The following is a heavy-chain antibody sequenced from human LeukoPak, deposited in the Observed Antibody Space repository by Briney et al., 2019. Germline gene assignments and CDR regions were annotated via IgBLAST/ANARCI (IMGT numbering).Heavy chain of an antibody. D-gene: IGHD3-22*01. J-gene: IGHJ3*02. Sequence: GGSLRLSCAASGFTVSTNYMSWVRQAPGKGLEWVSLIYSGGITQYADSVKGRFTISRDNSKNTLYLQMTSLRAEDTAVYHCARDGYYDSSGYRKHDVFDIWGQGTLVTVSS. CDR2: IYSGGIT. CDR1: GFTVSTNY. CDR3: ARDGYYDSSGYRKHDVFDI. V-gene: IGHV3-66*01.